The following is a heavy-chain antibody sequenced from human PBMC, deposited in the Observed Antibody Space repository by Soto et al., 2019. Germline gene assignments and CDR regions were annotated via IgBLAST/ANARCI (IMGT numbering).Heavy chain of an antibody. CDR1: GHSFTSYW. Sequence: ESLKISCKGSGHSFTSYWIGWVRQMPGKGLEWMGIIYPGDSDTRYSPSFQGQVTISADKSISTAYLQWSSLKASDTAMYYCARTSAAGKYYYGMDVWGQGTTVTVSS. V-gene: IGHV5-51*01. D-gene: IGHD6-13*01. CDR2: IYPGDSDT. J-gene: IGHJ6*02. CDR3: ARTSAAGKYYYGMDV.